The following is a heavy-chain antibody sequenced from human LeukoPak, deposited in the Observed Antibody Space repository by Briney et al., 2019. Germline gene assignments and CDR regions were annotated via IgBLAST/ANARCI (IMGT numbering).Heavy chain of an antibody. CDR2: IYYSGST. Sequence: SETLSLTCTVSGGSMRSYYWSWIRQPPGKELEWIGYIYYSGSTNYNPSLKSRVTISIDTSKNQFSLKLSSVTAADTAIYYCAKMGNPAAVTTDYWGQGTLVTVSS. D-gene: IGHD4-17*01. CDR3: AKMGNPAAVTTDY. V-gene: IGHV4-59*08. J-gene: IGHJ4*02. CDR1: GGSMRSYY.